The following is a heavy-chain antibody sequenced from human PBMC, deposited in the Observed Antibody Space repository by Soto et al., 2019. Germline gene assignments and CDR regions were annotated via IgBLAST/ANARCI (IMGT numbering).Heavy chain of an antibody. V-gene: IGHV3-30*18. J-gene: IGHJ6*02. CDR3: AKGNPWDEWDPTGMDV. Sequence: PGGSLRLSCAASGFTFSSYGMHWVRQAPGKGLEWVAVISYDGSNKYYADSVKGRFTISRDNSKNTLYLQMNSLRAEDTAVYYCAKGNPWDEWDPTGMDVWGQGTTVTVSS. CDR2: ISYDGSNK. D-gene: IGHD1-26*01. CDR1: GFTFSSYG.